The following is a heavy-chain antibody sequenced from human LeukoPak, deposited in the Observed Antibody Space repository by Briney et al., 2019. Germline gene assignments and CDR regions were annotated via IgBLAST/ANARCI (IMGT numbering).Heavy chain of an antibody. D-gene: IGHD4-17*01. CDR3: ARDPRLRLKRSGWFDP. CDR2: ISYDGSNK. CDR1: GFTFSSYA. Sequence: PGRSLRLSCAASGFTFSSYAMHWVRQAPGKGLEWVAVISYDGSNKYYADSVKGRFTISRDNAKNFLYLQMNSLRAEDTAVYYCARDPRLRLKRSGWFDPWGQGTLVTVSS. V-gene: IGHV3-30*04. J-gene: IGHJ5*02.